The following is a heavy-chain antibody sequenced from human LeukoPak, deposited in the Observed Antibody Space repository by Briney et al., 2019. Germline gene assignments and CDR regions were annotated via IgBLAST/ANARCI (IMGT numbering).Heavy chain of an antibody. V-gene: IGHV1-46*01. J-gene: IGHJ3*02. D-gene: IGHD3-22*01. CDR1: GYTFTGYY. CDR2: INPSGGST. CDR3: ARDRNYYDSSGYPAGAFDI. Sequence: ASVNVSCKASGYTFTGYYMHWVRQAPGQGLEWMGIINPSGGSTSYAQKFQGRVTMTRDMSTSTVYMELSSLRSEDTAVYYCARDRNYYDSSGYPAGAFDIWGQGTMVTVSS.